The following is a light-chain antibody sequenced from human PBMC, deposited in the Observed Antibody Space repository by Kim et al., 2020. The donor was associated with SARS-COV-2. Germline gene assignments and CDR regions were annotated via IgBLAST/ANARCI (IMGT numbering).Light chain of an antibody. CDR3: QQTYIPPFT. Sequence: DIQMTQSPSSLSASVGDRVTITCRTSQNITSHLNWYHQKPGRAPKLLIYAASTLQGGVPSRFSGSGSETDFTLTISSLQPEDFATYFCQQTYIPPFTFGPGTKVDIK. CDR2: AAS. V-gene: IGKV1-39*01. CDR1: QNITSH. J-gene: IGKJ3*01.